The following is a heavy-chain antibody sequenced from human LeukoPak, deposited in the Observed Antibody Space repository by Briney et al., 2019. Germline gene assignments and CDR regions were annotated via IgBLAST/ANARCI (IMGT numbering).Heavy chain of an antibody. CDR1: GGSISSGGYY. D-gene: IGHD4-17*01. CDR3: ARGPTVTTSYNWFDP. Sequence: SETLSLTCAVSGGSISSGGYYWSWIRQPPGKGLEWIGYIYYSGSTNYNPSLKSRVTISVDTSKNQFSLKLSSVTAADTAVYYCARGPTVTTSYNWFDPWGQGTLVTVSS. CDR2: IYYSGST. J-gene: IGHJ5*02. V-gene: IGHV4-61*08.